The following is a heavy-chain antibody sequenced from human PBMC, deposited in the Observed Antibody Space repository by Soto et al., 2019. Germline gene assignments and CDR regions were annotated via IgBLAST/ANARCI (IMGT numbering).Heavy chain of an antibody. CDR3: AREWSAFDY. V-gene: IGHV4-59*01. Sequence: PSETLSLTCTVSGVSITSYKWSRIQQSPGKGLEWIAYMYSSGSSSYNPSLKSRVTISVDTSKNQYSLKVNSATAADTAVYYCAREWSAFDYWGQGILVTVSS. D-gene: IGHD2-15*01. CDR2: MYSSGSS. J-gene: IGHJ4*02. CDR1: GVSITSYK.